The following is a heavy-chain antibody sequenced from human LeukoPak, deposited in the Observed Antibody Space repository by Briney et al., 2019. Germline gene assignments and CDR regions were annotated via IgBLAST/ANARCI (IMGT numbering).Heavy chain of an antibody. CDR2: IYYSGST. J-gene: IGHJ4*02. Sequence: SQTLSLTCTVSGGSISSGGYYWSWIRQHPGKGLEWIGYIYYSGSTYYNPSLKSRVTISVDTSKNQFSLKLSSVAAADTAVYYCAREARGPNVRPPKYYFDYWGQGTLVTVSS. D-gene: IGHD3-10*02. CDR3: AREARGPNVRPPKYYFDY. CDR1: GGSISSGGYY. V-gene: IGHV4-31*03.